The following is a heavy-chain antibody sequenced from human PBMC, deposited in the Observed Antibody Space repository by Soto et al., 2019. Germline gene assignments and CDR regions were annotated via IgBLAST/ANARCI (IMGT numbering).Heavy chain of an antibody. J-gene: IGHJ3*01. D-gene: IGHD4-17*01. V-gene: IGHV3-23*01. CDR1: GFIFSTFA. CDR2: ISASGGNT. CDR3: GNEPTATVEGAYGL. Sequence: EVQLLESGGGLVQPGGSLRLSCTGSGFIFSTFAMSWVRQAPGKGLEWLSAISASGGNTYYPDSVKGRFTISRDISGNTLYLQMGRLGGEDTAVYHCGNEPTATVEGAYGLWGRGTMVTVSS.